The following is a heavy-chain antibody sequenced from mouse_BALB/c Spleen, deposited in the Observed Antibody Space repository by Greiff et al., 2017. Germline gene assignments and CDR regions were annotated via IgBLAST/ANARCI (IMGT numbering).Heavy chain of an antibody. Sequence: VQLHQSGAELAKPGASVKMSCKASGYTFTSYWMHWVKQRPGQGLEWIGYINPSTGYTEYNQKFKDKATLTADKSSSTAYMQLSSLTSEDSAVYYCARGGGIYYYAMDYWGQGTSVTVSS. CDR2: INPSTGYT. J-gene: IGHJ4*01. CDR1: GYTFTSYW. V-gene: IGHV1-7*01. CDR3: ARGGGIYYYAMDY.